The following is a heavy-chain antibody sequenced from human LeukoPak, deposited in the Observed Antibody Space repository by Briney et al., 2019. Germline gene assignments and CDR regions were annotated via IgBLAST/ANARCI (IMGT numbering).Heavy chain of an antibody. CDR3: TRVGYIDEGIDY. CDR2: IKQDGSKK. D-gene: IGHD5-24*01. J-gene: IGHJ4*02. Sequence: GGSLRLSCVASGFPFSSYWMTWVRQAPGKGLGWVANIKQDGSKKSYVDSVKGRFTISRDNDKNSLYLQMNSLRAEDTAIYYCTRVGYIDEGIDYWGQGTLVTVSS. CDR1: GFPFSSYW. V-gene: IGHV3-7*04.